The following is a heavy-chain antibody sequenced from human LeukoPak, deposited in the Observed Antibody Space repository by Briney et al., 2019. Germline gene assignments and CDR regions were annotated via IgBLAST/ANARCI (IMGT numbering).Heavy chain of an antibody. CDR1: GFSFSDYY. J-gene: IGHJ4*02. CDR2: INSDGSST. V-gene: IGHV3-74*01. D-gene: IGHD3-10*01. Sequence: GGSLRLSCVASGFSFSDYYMHWIRQAPGKGLVWVSRINSDGSSTGYADSVKGRFTISRDNAKNTLYLQMNSLGAEDTAVYYCASDMLWFGEFSWGQGTLVTVSS. CDR3: ASDMLWFGEFS.